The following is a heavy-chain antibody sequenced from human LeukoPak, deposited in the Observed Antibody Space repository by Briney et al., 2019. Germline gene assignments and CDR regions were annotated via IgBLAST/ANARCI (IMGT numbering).Heavy chain of an antibody. V-gene: IGHV3-74*01. D-gene: IGHD3-22*01. CDR2: IGNGGSYT. CDR1: GFIFSSKW. CDR3: ARDLPISDSSGYYLDY. J-gene: IGHJ4*02. Sequence: GGSLRLSCAASGFIFSSKWIHWVRHAPGKGLEWVSRIGNGGSYTSYADSVKGRFTISRDNAKNTLYLQMNSLRAEDTAVYYCARDLPISDSSGYYLDYWGQGTVVTVSS.